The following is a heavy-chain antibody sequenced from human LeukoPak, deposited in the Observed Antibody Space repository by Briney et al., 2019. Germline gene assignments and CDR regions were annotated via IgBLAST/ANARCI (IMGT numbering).Heavy chain of an antibody. D-gene: IGHD4-17*01. CDR3: ARSVTTRGIFDY. CDR2: INHSGST. Sequence: TSETLSLTCAVYGGSFSGYYWSWIRQPPGKGLEWIGEINHSGSTNYNPSLKSRVTISVDTSKNQFSLKLSSVTAADTAVYYCARSVTTRGIFDYWGQGTLVTVSS. J-gene: IGHJ4*02. V-gene: IGHV4-34*01. CDR1: GGSFSGYY.